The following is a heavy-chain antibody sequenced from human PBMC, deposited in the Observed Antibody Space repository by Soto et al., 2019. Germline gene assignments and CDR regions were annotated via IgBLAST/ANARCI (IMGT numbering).Heavy chain of an antibody. CDR2: INPKSGGT. CDR3: TRDSTGPYGLDV. Sequence: QVQLVQSGAEVKKPGASVKVSCKASGYTFSDYYMHWVRQAPGQGLEWMGWINPKSGGTNYAQKFQGRVTMTRVPSIRTVYMEVSRLRSDDTAVYYCTRDSTGPYGLDVWGQGTTVTVSS. V-gene: IGHV1-2*02. CDR1: GYTFSDYY. J-gene: IGHJ6*02.